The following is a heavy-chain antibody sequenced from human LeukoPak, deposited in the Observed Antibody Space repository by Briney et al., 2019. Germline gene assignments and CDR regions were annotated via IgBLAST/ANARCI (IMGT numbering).Heavy chain of an antibody. V-gene: IGHV3-7*01. D-gene: IGHD4-23*01. J-gene: IGHJ4*02. Sequence: GGSLRLSCAASGFTLSNYWMIWVRQAPGKGLEWVAHIKQDGGETYYVDSVKGRFSISRDNAKNSLYLQMDSLRAEDTAVYYCARDFGGGRDYWGQGTLVTVSS. CDR1: GFTLSNYW. CDR2: IKQDGGET. CDR3: ARDFGGGRDY.